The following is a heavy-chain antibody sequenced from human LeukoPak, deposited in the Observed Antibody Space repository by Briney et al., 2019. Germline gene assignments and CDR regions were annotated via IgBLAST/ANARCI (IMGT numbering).Heavy chain of an antibody. CDR1: GFTFSEYT. J-gene: IGHJ4*02. Sequence: GGSLRLSCAASGFTFSEYTMNWVRQAPGKGLEWVSSISSSRTYIYYADSVRGRFTISRDNTKNSLFLQMDSLRVEDTAAYYCARAIGDDDEGYWGQGTLVTVSS. V-gene: IGHV3-21*01. D-gene: IGHD1-1*01. CDR2: ISSSRTYI. CDR3: ARAIGDDDEGY.